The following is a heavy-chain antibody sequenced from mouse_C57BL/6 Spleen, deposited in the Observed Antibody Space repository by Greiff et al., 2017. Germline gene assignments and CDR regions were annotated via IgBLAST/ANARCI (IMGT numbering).Heavy chain of an antibody. CDR2: IHPNSGST. CDR3: ARGYGSSSYFDY. Sequence: QVQLQQPGAELVKPGASVKLSCKASGSTFTSYWMHWVKQRPGQGLEWIGMIHPNSGSTNYNEKFKSKATLTVDKSSSTAYMQLSILTSEDSAVYYCARGYGSSSYFDYWGQGTTLTVSS. D-gene: IGHD1-1*01. CDR1: GSTFTSYW. J-gene: IGHJ2*01. V-gene: IGHV1-64*01.